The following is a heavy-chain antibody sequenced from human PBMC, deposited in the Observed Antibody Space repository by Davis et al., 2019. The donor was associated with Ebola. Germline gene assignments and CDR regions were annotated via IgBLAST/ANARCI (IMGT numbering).Heavy chain of an antibody. Sequence: GESLKISCEASASTFSDYYMTWIRQAPGKGLEWVSYISSSGSTIFYADSVKGRFTISRDNAKKSLYLQINSLRAEDTAVYYCAGAIQQWIEGYYYGMDVWGKGTTVIASS. D-gene: IGHD5-18*01. CDR3: AGAIQQWIEGYYYGMDV. J-gene: IGHJ6*04. V-gene: IGHV3-11*01. CDR2: ISSSGSTI. CDR1: ASTFSDYY.